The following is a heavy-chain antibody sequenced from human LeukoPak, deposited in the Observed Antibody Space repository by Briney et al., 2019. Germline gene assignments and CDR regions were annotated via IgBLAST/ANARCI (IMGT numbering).Heavy chain of an antibody. Sequence: SETLSLTCTVSGDSSSSGDYFWNWIRQPPGKGLEWIGYIYYSGSTYYNPSLKSRVTISVDTSKNQFSLKLSSVTAADTAVYYCASVPLEGAIDYWGQGTLVTVSS. CDR3: ASVPLEGAIDY. J-gene: IGHJ4*02. CDR1: GDSSSSGDYF. CDR2: IYYSGST. V-gene: IGHV4-31*03.